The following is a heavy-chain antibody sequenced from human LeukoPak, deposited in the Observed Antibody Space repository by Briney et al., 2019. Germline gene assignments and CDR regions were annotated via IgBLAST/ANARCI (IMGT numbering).Heavy chain of an antibody. J-gene: IGHJ4*02. CDR1: GGSFSGYY. CDR3: ARRRRSLAVAGGYFDY. D-gene: IGHD6-19*01. CDR2: INHSGST. Sequence: SETLSLTCAVYGGSFSGYYWSWIRQPPGKGLEWIGEINHSGSTNYNPSLKSRVTISVDTSKNQFSLKLSSVTAADTAVYYCARRRRSLAVAGGYFDYWGQGTLATVSS. V-gene: IGHV4-34*01.